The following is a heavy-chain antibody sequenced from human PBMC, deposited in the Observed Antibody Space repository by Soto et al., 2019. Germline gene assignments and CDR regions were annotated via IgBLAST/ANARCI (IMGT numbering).Heavy chain of an antibody. V-gene: IGHV3-23*01. CDR1: GFTFSSYA. D-gene: IGHD3-10*01. CDR3: AKDRGAITMVRGVTDP. CDR2: ISGSGGST. Sequence: EVQLLASGGDLVHPGGSLRLSCAASGFTFSSYAMNWVRQAPGKGLEWVSGISGSGGSTYYADSAKGRFTVSRDNSKNTVYLQMNSLRAEDTAVYYCAKDRGAITMVRGVTDPWGQGTLVTVSS. J-gene: IGHJ5*02.